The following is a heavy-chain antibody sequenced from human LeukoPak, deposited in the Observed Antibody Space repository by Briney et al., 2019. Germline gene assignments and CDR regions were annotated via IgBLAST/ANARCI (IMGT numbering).Heavy chain of an antibody. Sequence: PGGSLRLSCAASGFTFSSYAMSWVRQAPGKGLEWVSAIGGSGGSTYYADSVKGRFTISRDNSKNTLYLQMNSLRAEDTAVYYCAKDPRYIAVAGYFDYWGQGTLVTVSS. D-gene: IGHD6-19*01. V-gene: IGHV3-23*01. CDR2: IGGSGGST. CDR3: AKDPRYIAVAGYFDY. CDR1: GFTFSSYA. J-gene: IGHJ4*02.